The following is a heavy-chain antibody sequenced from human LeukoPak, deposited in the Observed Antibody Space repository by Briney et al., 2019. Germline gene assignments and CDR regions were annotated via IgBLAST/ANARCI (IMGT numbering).Heavy chain of an antibody. CDR1: GGTFSSYA. V-gene: IGHV1-69*13. CDR2: IIPIFGTA. D-gene: IGHD3-10*01. CDR3: ARGRFGEIYYYYYMDV. Sequence: GASVKVSCKASGGTFSSYAISWVRRAPGQGLEWMGGIIPIFGTANYAQKFQGRVTITADESTSTAYMELSSLRSEDTAVYYCARGRFGEIYYYYYMDVWGKGTTVTISS. J-gene: IGHJ6*03.